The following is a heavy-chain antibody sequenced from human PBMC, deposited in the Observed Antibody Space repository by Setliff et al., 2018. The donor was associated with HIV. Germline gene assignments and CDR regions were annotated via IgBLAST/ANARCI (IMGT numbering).Heavy chain of an antibody. V-gene: IGHV4-61*01. CDR1: GGSIGSGSFY. Sequence: SETLSLTCTVTGGSIGSGSFYWRCIRQPPGKGLEWIGCVYYSGGTNYNPSLRSRVTTSVDTSKNQFFLHLSSVTAADTAIYYCVTVVQDDLGVALFDYWGQGALVTVSS. J-gene: IGHJ4*02. CDR2: VYYSGGT. CDR3: VTVVQDDLGVALFDY. D-gene: IGHD3-3*01.